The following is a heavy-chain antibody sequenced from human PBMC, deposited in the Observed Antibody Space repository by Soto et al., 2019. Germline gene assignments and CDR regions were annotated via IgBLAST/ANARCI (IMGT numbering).Heavy chain of an antibody. Sequence: SETLSLTCAVSGYSISSGYYWGWIRQPPGKGLEWIGSIYHSGSTYYNPSLKSRVTISVDTSKNQFSLKLSSVTAADTAVYYCARDADQDVLRYFDWSPGVFSWFDPWGQGTLVTVSS. J-gene: IGHJ5*02. CDR1: GYSISSGYY. D-gene: IGHD3-9*01. V-gene: IGHV4-38-2*02. CDR3: ARDADQDVLRYFDWSPGVFSWFDP. CDR2: IYHSGST.